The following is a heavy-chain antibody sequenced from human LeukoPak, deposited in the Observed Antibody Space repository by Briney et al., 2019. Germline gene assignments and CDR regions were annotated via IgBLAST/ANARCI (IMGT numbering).Heavy chain of an antibody. CDR1: GFTFSSHA. CDR2: ISGSGGST. D-gene: IGHD3-3*01. J-gene: IGHJ4*02. CDR3: AKGDPDFWSGLYYFDY. V-gene: IGHV3-23*01. Sequence: GASLRLSCAASGFTFSSHAMSWVRQAPGKGLEWVSAISGSGGSTYYADSVKGRFTISRDNSKNTLYLQMNSLRAEDTAVYYCAKGDPDFWSGLYYFDYWGQGTLVTVSS.